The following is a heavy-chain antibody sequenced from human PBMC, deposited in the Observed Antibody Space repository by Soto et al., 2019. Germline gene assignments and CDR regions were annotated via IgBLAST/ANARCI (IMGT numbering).Heavy chain of an antibody. J-gene: IGHJ4*02. CDR1: GGPITTGGHF. CDR3: ARAVSGSSLDS. CDR2: IYYSGTT. D-gene: IGHD1-26*01. V-gene: IGHV4-31*03. Sequence: QVQLQESGPGLVQASQTLSLTCTVSGGPITTGGHFWSWIRRRPGKGLEWIGYIYYSGTTHYNPSLKSRVTISIDTSKKQFSLNLSSVTAADTAVYYCARAVSGSSLDSWGQGTLVTVSS.